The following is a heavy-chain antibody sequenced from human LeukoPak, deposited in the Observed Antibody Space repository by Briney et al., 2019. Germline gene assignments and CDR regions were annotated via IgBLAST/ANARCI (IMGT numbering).Heavy chain of an antibody. Sequence: GGSLRLSCAASGFTFSIYAMSWVRQAPGKGLEWVSGISGVGGRTYYADSMQGRFTISRDTSRNTLYLQMNSLRVEDTAVYYCAKDHRWNEAPCYFDCWGQGTLVTVSS. D-gene: IGHD1-1*01. CDR1: GFTFSIYA. V-gene: IGHV3-23*01. J-gene: IGHJ4*02. CDR3: AKDHRWNEAPCYFDC. CDR2: ISGVGGRT.